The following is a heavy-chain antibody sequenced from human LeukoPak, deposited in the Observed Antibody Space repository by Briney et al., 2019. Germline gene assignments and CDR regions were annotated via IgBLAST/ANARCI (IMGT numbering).Heavy chain of an antibody. J-gene: IGHJ4*02. CDR2: ISSNSSYI. CDR1: GFTFSSYS. V-gene: IGHV3-21*01. Sequence: GGSLRLSCAASGFTFSSYSMNWVRQAPGKGLEWVSSISSNSSYIYYADSVKGRFTISRDNAKTSLYLQMNSLRAEDTAVYYCARDDIVVVPAASYFDYWGQGTLVTVSS. CDR3: ARDDIVVVPAASYFDY. D-gene: IGHD2-2*01.